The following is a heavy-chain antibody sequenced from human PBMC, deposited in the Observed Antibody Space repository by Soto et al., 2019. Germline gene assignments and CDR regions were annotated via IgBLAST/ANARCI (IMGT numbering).Heavy chain of an antibody. CDR1: GGTFSSYA. V-gene: IGHV1-69*06. CDR2: IIPIFATA. CDR3: ARDSVVATHAFDI. D-gene: IGHD1-26*01. Sequence: SVKVSCKASGGTFSSYAISWVRQAPGQGLEWMGGIIPIFATANYAQKFQGRVTITADSSTNTAYMELSTLRSEDTAVYYCARDSVVATHAFDIWGQGTMVT. J-gene: IGHJ3*02.